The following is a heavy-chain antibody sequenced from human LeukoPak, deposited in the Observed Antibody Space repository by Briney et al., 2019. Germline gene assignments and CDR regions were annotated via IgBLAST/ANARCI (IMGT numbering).Heavy chain of an antibody. D-gene: IGHD3-9*01. J-gene: IGHJ3*02. CDR2: ISSSGTYV. Sequence: PGGSWRLSCEASGFTFSSYSLNWFGQAPGKGLGGASSISSSGTYVCYADSVKGRFTISRDNAKNSLSLQMNSLRADDAAVYYCARASSKQLAGYLPDGFDIWGQGTMVTVSS. CDR3: ARASSKQLAGYLPDGFDI. CDR1: GFTFSSYS. V-gene: IGHV3-21*01.